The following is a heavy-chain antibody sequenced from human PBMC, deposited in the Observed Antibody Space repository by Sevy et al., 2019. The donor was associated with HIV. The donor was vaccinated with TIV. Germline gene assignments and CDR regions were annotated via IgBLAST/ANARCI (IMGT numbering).Heavy chain of an antibody. Sequence: WGSLRLSCAASGFTFSSYWMSWVRQAPGKGLEWVANIKRDGSEKYYVDSVKGRLTISRDNAKNSLYLQMNSLRAEDTAVYYCARDCSSASCLWGMDVWGQGTTVTVSS. CDR3: ARDCSSASCLWGMDV. D-gene: IGHD2-2*01. J-gene: IGHJ6*02. CDR1: GFTFSSYW. V-gene: IGHV3-7*03. CDR2: IKRDGSEK.